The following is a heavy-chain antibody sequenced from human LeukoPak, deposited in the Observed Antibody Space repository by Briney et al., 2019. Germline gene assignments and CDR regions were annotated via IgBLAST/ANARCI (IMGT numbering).Heavy chain of an antibody. CDR1: GGSFSGYY. Sequence: SETLSLTCAVYGGSFSGYYWSWIRQPPGKGLEWIGEINHSGSTNYNPSLKSRVTISVDTSKNQFSLKLSSVTAADTAVYYCARAPGSSGWYRPYYFDYWGQGTLVTVSS. J-gene: IGHJ4*02. CDR3: ARAPGSSGWYRPYYFDY. D-gene: IGHD6-19*01. CDR2: INHSGST. V-gene: IGHV4-34*01.